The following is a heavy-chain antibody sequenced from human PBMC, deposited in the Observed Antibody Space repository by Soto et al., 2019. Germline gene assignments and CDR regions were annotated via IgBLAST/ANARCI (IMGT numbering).Heavy chain of an antibody. CDR1: GYTFTSYG. CDR2: ISAYNGNT. J-gene: IGHJ4*02. CDR3: ARGSDYIWGSYRYYYFDY. V-gene: IGHV1-18*01. Sequence: ASVKVSCKASGYTFTSYGIRWVRQAPGQGLEWMRWISAYNGNTNYAQKLQGRVTMTTDTSTSTAYMELRSLRSDDTAVYYCARGSDYIWGSYRYYYFDYWGQGTLVTVSS. D-gene: IGHD3-16*02.